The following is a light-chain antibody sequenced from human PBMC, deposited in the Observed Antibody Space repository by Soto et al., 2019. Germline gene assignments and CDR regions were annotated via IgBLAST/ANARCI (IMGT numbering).Light chain of an antibody. J-gene: IGLJ1*01. Sequence: QSVLTQPASVSGCPGQSITVSCTWSSGDVGGYNFVSWYQQHPGKAPKLIIYEVTHRPSGVSNRFSGSKSGNTASLTISGLQAEDEADYYCSSYTASNILEVFGTGTKVTVL. V-gene: IGLV2-14*01. CDR1: SGDVGGYNF. CDR3: SSYTASNILEV. CDR2: EVT.